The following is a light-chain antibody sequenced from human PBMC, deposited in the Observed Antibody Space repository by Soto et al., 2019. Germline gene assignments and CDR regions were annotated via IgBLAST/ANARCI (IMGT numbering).Light chain of an antibody. Sequence: QSALTQPPSASGSPGQSVTISCTGTSSDVGGYNYVSWYQQHPGKAPKLIIYEVDKRPSGVPNRFSVSKSGHTASLTVSGLQAEDEADYYCTSPGGTNPVYVFGTGTK. CDR3: TSPGGTNPVYV. V-gene: IGLV2-8*01. CDR1: SSDVGGYNY. CDR2: EVD. J-gene: IGLJ1*01.